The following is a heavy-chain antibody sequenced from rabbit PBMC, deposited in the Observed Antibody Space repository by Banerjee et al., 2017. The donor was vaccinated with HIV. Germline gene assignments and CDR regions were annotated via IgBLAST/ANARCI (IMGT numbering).Heavy chain of an antibody. CDR2: IYAGSSGST. CDR1: GFSFSSAYD. J-gene: IGHJ4*01. Sequence: QSLEESGGDLVKPGASLTLTCTASGFSFSSAYDMCWVRQAPGKGLEWIACIYAGSSGSTQYANWAKGRFTISKTSWTTVTLQMTSLTAADTATYFCARDLTGVTGWNFNLWGPGTLVTFS. D-gene: IGHD7-1*01. CDR3: ARDLTGVTGWNFNL. V-gene: IGHV1S40*01.